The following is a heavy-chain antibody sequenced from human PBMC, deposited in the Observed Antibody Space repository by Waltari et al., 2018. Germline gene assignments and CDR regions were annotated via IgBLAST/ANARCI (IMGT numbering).Heavy chain of an antibody. CDR2: INQDGSET. CDR1: GFTFGRHW. D-gene: IGHD1-1*01. Sequence: EVQLVESGGGLAQPGGSLRLSCAASGFTFGRHWMSRVRQAPGKGLEWVANINQDGSETYYLDAVKGRFTISRDNADRSLILQMNNLRAEDTALYYCTRTDLRWYFDFWGRGTLVTVSS. CDR3: TRTDLRWYFDF. J-gene: IGHJ2*01. V-gene: IGHV3-7*01.